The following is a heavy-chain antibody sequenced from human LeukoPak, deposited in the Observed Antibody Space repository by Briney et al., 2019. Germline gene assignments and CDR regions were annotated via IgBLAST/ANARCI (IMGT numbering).Heavy chain of an antibody. Sequence: ASVKVSCKASGYTFTSYDINWVRQATGQGLEWMGLINPGGDNTDYAQNFQGRVTMTRDTSTSTAYMGLSSLRSEDTAVYYCARIRDGYNDAYDIWGQGTMVTVSS. CDR2: INPGGDNT. D-gene: IGHD5-24*01. J-gene: IGHJ3*02. CDR1: GYTFTSYD. CDR3: ARIRDGYNDAYDI. V-gene: IGHV1-8*01.